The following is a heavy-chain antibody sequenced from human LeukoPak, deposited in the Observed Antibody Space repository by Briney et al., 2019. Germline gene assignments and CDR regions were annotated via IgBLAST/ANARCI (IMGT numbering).Heavy chain of an antibody. CDR2: IYYSGST. CDR1: GGSISSYY. D-gene: IGHD6-19*01. Sequence: PSETLSLTCTVSGGSISSYYWSWIRQPPGKGLEWIGYIYYSGSTNYNPSLKSRVTISVDTSKNQFSLKLSSVTAADTAVYYCARVSGIAVAGTTPGSFDIWGQGTMLTVSS. CDR3: ARVSGIAVAGTTPGSFDI. J-gene: IGHJ3*02. V-gene: IGHV4-59*12.